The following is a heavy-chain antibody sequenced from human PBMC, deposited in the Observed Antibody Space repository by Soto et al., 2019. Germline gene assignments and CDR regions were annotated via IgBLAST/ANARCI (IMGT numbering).Heavy chain of an antibody. Sequence: EASVKVSCKASGYTFTSYGISWVRQAPGQRLEWMGWINAGNGNTKYSQKFQGRVTITRDTSASTAYMELSSLRSEDTAVYYCARDLQADYWGQGTLVTVSS. CDR1: GYTFTSYG. J-gene: IGHJ4*02. CDR3: ARDLQADY. V-gene: IGHV1-3*01. CDR2: INAGNGNT.